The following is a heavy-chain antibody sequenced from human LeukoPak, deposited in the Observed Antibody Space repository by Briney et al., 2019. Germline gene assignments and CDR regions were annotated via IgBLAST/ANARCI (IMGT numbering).Heavy chain of an antibody. CDR3: AKDGDGEKFPFDH. Sequence: GGSLRLSCAASGFTFTTYYMSWVRQAPGKGLEWVANINQDGSGKYYVDFVKGRFTISRDNAKKSLYLQMNSLRAEDTAVYYCAKDGDGEKFPFDHWGQGTLVTVSS. D-gene: IGHD2-21*01. J-gene: IGHJ4*02. V-gene: IGHV3-7*01. CDR1: GFTFTTYY. CDR2: INQDGSGK.